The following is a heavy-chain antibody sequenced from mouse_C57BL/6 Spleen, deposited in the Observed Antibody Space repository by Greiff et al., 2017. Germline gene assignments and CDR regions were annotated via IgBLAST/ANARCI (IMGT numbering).Heavy chain of an antibody. CDR2: ISSGSSTI. D-gene: IGHD1-1*01. CDR3: ASNYGSSYVAWFAY. J-gene: IGHJ3*01. CDR1: GFTFSDYG. V-gene: IGHV5-17*01. Sequence: EVKLVESGGGLVKPGGSLKLSCAASGFTFSDYGMHWVRQAPEKGLEWVAYISSGSSTIYYADTVKGRFTISRDNAKNTLFLQMTSLRSEDTAMYYCASNYGSSYVAWFAYWGQGTLVTVSA.